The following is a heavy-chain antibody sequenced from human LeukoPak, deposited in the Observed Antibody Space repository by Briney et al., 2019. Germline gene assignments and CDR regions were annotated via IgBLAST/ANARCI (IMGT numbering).Heavy chain of an antibody. Sequence: SQTLSLTCVIFGDSVSSNSVAWNWIRQSPSRGLEWLGRTYYRSKWYNDYAVSVKSRITINPDTSKNQFSLQLNSVTPEDTAVYYCARDRPPSQWLAEDWFDPWGQGTLVTVSS. V-gene: IGHV6-1*01. CDR1: GDSVSSNSVA. CDR3: ARDRPPSQWLAEDWFDP. D-gene: IGHD6-19*01. CDR2: TYYRSKWYN. J-gene: IGHJ5*02.